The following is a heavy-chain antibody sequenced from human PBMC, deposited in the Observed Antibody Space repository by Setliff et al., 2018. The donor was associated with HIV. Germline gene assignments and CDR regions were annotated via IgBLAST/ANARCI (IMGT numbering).Heavy chain of an antibody. CDR3: ARYSSGYDSGVKYYFDY. Sequence: SETLSLTCAVYGGSFSSYFWNWIRQPPGKGLEWIGEINHSGSTNYNPSLKSRLTISVDTSKNQFSLKLTSGTAADTAVYYCARYSSGYDSGVKYYFDYWGQGTLVTVSS. CDR2: INHSGST. J-gene: IGHJ4*02. V-gene: IGHV4-34*01. CDR1: GGSFSSYF. D-gene: IGHD5-12*01.